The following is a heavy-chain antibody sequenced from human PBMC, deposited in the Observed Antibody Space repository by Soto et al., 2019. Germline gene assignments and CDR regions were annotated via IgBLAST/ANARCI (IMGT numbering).Heavy chain of an antibody. CDR1: GFTFSTYA. D-gene: IGHD2-2*01. J-gene: IGHJ5*02. CDR2: ITATAVST. Sequence: EEQLLESGGGPEQPGGSLRLSCAASGFTFSTYAMSWVRQAPGKGLEWVSAITATAVSTFYADSVKGRFTISRDNSKKTLYLQMNSLRAEDTAVYYCAKAGGTCRSSSCYPNWFGPWGQGTLVTVSS. V-gene: IGHV3-23*01. CDR3: AKAGGTCRSSSCYPNWFGP.